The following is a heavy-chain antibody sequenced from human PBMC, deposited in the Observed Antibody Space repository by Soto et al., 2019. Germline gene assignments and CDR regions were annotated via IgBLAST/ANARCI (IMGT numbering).Heavy chain of an antibody. J-gene: IGHJ4*02. CDR2: IYHSGST. V-gene: IGHV4-30-2*01. CDR1: GGSISNGGYS. CDR3: ARGGWKLFDY. D-gene: IGHD6-19*01. Sequence: SETLSLTCAVSGGSISNGGYSWSWIRQPPGKGLEWIGYIYHSGSTYYNPSLKSRVTISVDRSKNQFSLKLSSVTAADTAVYYCARGGWKLFDYWGQGTLVTVSS.